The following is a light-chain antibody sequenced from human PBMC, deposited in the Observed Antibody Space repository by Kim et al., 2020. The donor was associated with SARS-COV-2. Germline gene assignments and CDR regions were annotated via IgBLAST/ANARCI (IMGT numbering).Light chain of an antibody. CDR1: QSISNY. CDR3: QKYNSAPRLT. J-gene: IGKJ4*01. Sequence: SVGDRVTITCRASQSISNYVAWYQQKPGKVPKLLIYAASTLQSGVPSRFSGSGSGTDFTLTISSLQPEDVATYYCQKYNSAPRLTFGGGTKMDIK. CDR2: AAS. V-gene: IGKV1-27*01.